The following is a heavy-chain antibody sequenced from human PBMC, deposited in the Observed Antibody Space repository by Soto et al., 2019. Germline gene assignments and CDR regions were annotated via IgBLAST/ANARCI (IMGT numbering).Heavy chain of an antibody. Sequence: EVQLVESGGGLVQPGGSLRLSCAASRFTVSSFYMTWVRQAPGKGLQWVAVISSGGSTYYADSVKGRFTISRDNSKNTLYLEMNSLRAEDTAVYYCARDTFGGAYDFLHGGQGTLVTVSS. V-gene: IGHV3-66*01. CDR1: RFTVSSFY. D-gene: IGHD3-3*01. CDR2: ISSGGST. CDR3: ARDTFGGAYDFLH. J-gene: IGHJ4*02.